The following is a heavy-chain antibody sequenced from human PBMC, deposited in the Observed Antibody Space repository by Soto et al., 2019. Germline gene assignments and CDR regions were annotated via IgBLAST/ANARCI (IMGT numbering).Heavy chain of an antibody. CDR1: GYSFTSYW. V-gene: IGHV5-10-1*01. CDR3: ARSAVIRRDAFDI. D-gene: IGHD6-13*01. J-gene: IGHJ3*02. Sequence: GESLKISWKGSGYSFTSYWISWVRQMPGKGLEWMGRIDPSDSYTNYSPSFQGHVTISADKSISTAYLQWSNLKASDTAMYYCARSAVIRRDAFDIWGQGAMVTVSS. CDR2: IDPSDSYT.